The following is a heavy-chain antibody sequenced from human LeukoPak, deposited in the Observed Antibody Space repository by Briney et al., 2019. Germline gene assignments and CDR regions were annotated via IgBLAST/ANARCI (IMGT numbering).Heavy chain of an antibody. CDR2: IYVGGNT. CDR3: TRGPGYSWNDADGGY. J-gene: IGHJ4*02. Sequence: HPGGSLRLSCAASGFTVSSNYMSWVRQAPGKGLEWLSVIYVGGNTFYADSVKGRFTISRDNSKNTLYLQMNSLRGDDTAVYYCTRGPGYSWNDADGGYWGQGTLVTVSS. CDR1: GFTVSSNY. V-gene: IGHV3-66*01. D-gene: IGHD1-1*01.